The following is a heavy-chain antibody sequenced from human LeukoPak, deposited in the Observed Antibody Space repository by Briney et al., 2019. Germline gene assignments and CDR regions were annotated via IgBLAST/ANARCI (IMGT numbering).Heavy chain of an antibody. J-gene: IGHJ3*02. CDR1: GYSFTSYW. V-gene: IGHV5-51*01. D-gene: IGHD3-22*01. CDR3: ARPHYDSSGYPDAFDI. CDR2: IYPGDSDT. Sequence: GESLKISCKGSGYSFTSYWIGWVRQMPGKGLEWMGIIYPGDSDTRYSPSFQGQVTISADKSISTAYLQWSSLKASDTAMYYCARPHYDSSGYPDAFDIWGQGTMVTVSS.